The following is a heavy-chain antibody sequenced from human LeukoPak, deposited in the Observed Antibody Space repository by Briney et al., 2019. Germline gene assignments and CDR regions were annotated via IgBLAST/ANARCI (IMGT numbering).Heavy chain of an antibody. CDR3: ARVWGSGWYFDY. J-gene: IGHJ4*02. D-gene: IGHD6-19*01. V-gene: IGHV4-59*01. CDR2: MYYSGSI. Sequence: RASETLSLTCAVYGGSFSGYYWTWIRQPPGKGLEWIGYMYYSGSINYNPSLKSRVTISADTSKNQFSLKLSSVTAADTAVYYCARVWGSGWYFDYWGQGTLVTVSS. CDR1: GGSFSGYY.